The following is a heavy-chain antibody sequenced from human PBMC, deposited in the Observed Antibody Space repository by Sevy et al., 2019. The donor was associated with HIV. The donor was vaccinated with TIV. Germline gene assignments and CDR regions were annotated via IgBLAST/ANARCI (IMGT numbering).Heavy chain of an antibody. D-gene: IGHD2-2*01. J-gene: IGHJ6*02. V-gene: IGHV3-7*01. CDR3: ARGWGYCSSTSCFTSYGMDV. CDR1: GFTFSSYW. CDR2: IKQDGSEK. Sequence: GGSLRLSCAASGFTFSSYWMSWVRQAPGKGLEWVANIKQDGSEKYYVDSVKGRFTISRDNAKNSLYLQMNSLRAEDTAVYYCARGWGYCSSTSCFTSYGMDVWGQGTTVTVSS.